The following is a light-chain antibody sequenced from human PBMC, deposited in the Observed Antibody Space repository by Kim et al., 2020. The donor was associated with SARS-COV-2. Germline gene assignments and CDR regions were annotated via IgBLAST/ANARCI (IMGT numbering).Light chain of an antibody. CDR3: QQFYNWPPIT. J-gene: IGKJ5*01. CDR2: GAS. CDR1: QSVGSN. V-gene: IGKV3-15*01. Sequence: SPGERATPTCRASQSVGSNLAWYQQKPGQAPRLLLYGASTRATGIPARCSGSGSGTEFTLTISSLQSEDVAVYYCQQFYNWPPITFGQGTRLEIK.